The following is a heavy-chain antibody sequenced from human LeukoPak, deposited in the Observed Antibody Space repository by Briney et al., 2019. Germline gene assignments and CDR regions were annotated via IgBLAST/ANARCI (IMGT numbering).Heavy chain of an antibody. J-gene: IGHJ4*02. Sequence: SGGSLRLSCAASGFTFSSYAMSWVRQAPGKGLVWVSRISSEGSSTTYADSVKGRFTISRDNAKDTLYLQMNSLRAEDTAVYYCARGENTYIDYWGQGTLVTVSS. CDR2: ISSEGSST. CDR3: ARGENTYIDY. V-gene: IGHV3-74*01. CDR1: GFTFSSYA. D-gene: IGHD3-16*01.